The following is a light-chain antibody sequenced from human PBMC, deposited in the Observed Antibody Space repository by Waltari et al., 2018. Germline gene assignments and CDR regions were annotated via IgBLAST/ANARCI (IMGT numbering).Light chain of an antibody. J-gene: IGLJ3*02. V-gene: IGLV1-36*01. CDR2: YVH. Sequence: QSVLSQPPSVSEAPGQGVTISCSGSNSNIGNNAVHWYQQLPGKAPKVLLYYVHLLPSGVSDRFSGSKSGTSASLAISGLQSEDEAIYYCAAWDDSLSRWVFGGGTKLTVL. CDR3: AAWDDSLSRWV. CDR1: NSNIGNNA.